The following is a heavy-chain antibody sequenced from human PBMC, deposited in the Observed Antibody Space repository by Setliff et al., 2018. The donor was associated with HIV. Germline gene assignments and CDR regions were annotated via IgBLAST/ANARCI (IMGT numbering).Heavy chain of an antibody. CDR2: INPNSGGT. CDR1: GYTFTGYY. D-gene: IGHD2-2*01. Sequence: GASVKVSCKASGYTFTGYYMHWVRQAPGQGLEWMGWINPNSGGTTYAQKLQGRVTMTRDTSTSTAYMELSGLRSEDTAVYYCARDFGGYCSSMSCPGLFDPWGQGTLVTVSS. J-gene: IGHJ5*02. CDR3: ARDFGGYCSSMSCPGLFDP. V-gene: IGHV1-2*02.